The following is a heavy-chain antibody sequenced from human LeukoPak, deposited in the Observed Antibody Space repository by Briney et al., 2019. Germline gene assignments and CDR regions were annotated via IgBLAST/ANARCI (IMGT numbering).Heavy chain of an antibody. J-gene: IGHJ4*02. CDR3: ARDKDYVNYPFDY. D-gene: IGHD4-11*01. Sequence: GGSLRLSCAASGFNFGTYSMNWVRQAPGKGLEWVSHISRSSTSKYYADSVKGRFTISRDNAKNSLFLQMNSLRDEDTAVYYCARDKDYVNYPFDYWGQGTLVTVSS. V-gene: IGHV3-48*02. CDR2: ISRSSTSK. CDR1: GFNFGTYS.